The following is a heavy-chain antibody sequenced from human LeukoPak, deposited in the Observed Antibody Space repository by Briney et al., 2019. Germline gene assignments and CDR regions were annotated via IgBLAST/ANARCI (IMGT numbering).Heavy chain of an antibody. CDR2: IHTSGNT. CDR3: ARGGDYETVPVSLPCRHQFYYYMDV. D-gene: IGHD3-16*01. V-gene: IGHV4-4*07. Sequence: SETLSLTCTVSGASITDYYWSWVRQPAGPGLEWIGRIHTSGNTNYNPSLKTRVTMSVDTSRNLFSLKVGSATAADTAVYYCARGGDYETVPVSLPCRHQFYYYMDVWGKGTTVTVSS. CDR1: GASITDYY. J-gene: IGHJ6*03.